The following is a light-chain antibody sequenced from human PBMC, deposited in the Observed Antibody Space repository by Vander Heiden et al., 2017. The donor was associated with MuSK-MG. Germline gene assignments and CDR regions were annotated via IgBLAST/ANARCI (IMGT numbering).Light chain of an antibody. Sequence: QSALTQPPSASGSPGQSVTISCTGSSSNIGSYNYVSWYQQHPGKAPKLIIYEVSERPSGVPDRFSGSKSGNTASLTVSGLQADDEADYYCNSYAGTQYVFGTGTKV. V-gene: IGLV2-8*01. CDR3: NSYAGTQYV. CDR2: EVS. CDR1: SSNIGSYNY. J-gene: IGLJ1*01.